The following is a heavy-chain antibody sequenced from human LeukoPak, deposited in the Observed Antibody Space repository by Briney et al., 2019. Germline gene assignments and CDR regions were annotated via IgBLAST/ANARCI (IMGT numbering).Heavy chain of an antibody. V-gene: IGHV7-4-1*02. CDR3: ARASGGLRYFDGVDY. Sequence: ASEKVSCKASGYTFTSYAMNWVRQAPGQGLEWIGWINTNTGNPTYAQGFTGRFVFSLDTSVSTAYLQISSLKAEDTAVYYCARASGGLRYFDGVDYRGQGTLVAVSS. D-gene: IGHD3-9*01. CDR1: GYTFTSYA. J-gene: IGHJ4*02. CDR2: INTNTGNP.